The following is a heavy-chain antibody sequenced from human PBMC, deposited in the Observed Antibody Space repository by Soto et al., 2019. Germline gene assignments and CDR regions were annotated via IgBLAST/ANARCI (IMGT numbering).Heavy chain of an antibody. CDR1: GFTFSSYA. V-gene: IGHV3-23*01. D-gene: IGHD6-13*01. J-gene: IGHJ6*03. CDR2: ISGSGGST. Sequence: EVQLLESGGGLVQPGGSLRLSCAASGFTFSSYAMSWVRQAPGKGLEWVSAISGSGGSTYYADSVKGRFTISRDNSKNTLYLQMNSLRAEDTAVYYCAMRPGMNYYYYIDVWGKGTTVTVSS. CDR3: AMRPGMNYYYYIDV.